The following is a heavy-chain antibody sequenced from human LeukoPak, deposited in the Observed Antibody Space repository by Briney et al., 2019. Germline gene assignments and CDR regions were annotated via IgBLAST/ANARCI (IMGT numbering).Heavy chain of an antibody. J-gene: IGHJ5*02. CDR2: IRSRANSYAT. V-gene: IGHV3-73*01. Sequence: GGSLRLSCAVSGFTFRGSAMHWVRQAPGKGLEWVGRIRSRANSYATTHAASVRGRFTISRDDSKNTAYLQMNSLKTEDAAVYYCTRTRAYCGGDCRGPFDPWGQGTLVTVSS. D-gene: IGHD2-21*01. CDR1: GFTFRGSA. CDR3: TRTRAYCGGDCRGPFDP.